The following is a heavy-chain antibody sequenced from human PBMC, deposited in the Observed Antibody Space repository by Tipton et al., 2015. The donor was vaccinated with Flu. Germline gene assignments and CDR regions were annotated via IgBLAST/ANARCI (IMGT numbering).Heavy chain of an antibody. Sequence: TLSLTCTVSGGSTSSFYWSWIRQPAGKGLEWIGRVYASGSTKYNPSLKSRVTMSVDTSKNEFSLKLSSVTVADTAVYYCARDYLLGDLSFFDNWGQGTLVTVSS. CDR3: ARDYLLGDLSFFDN. D-gene: IGHD3-16*02. J-gene: IGHJ4*02. V-gene: IGHV4-4*07. CDR1: GGSTSSFY. CDR2: VYASGST.